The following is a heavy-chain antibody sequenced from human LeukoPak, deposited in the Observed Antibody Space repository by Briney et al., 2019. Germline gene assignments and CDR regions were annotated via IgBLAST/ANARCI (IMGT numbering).Heavy chain of an antibody. CDR3: ARGPIMITFGGVIVKEPFDY. CDR2: INHSGST. D-gene: IGHD3-16*02. J-gene: IGHJ4*02. CDR1: GGSFSGYY. Sequence: SSETLSLTCAVYGGSFSGYYWSWIRQPPGKGLEWIGEINHSGSTNYNPSLKSRVTISVDTSKNQFSLKLSSVTAADTAVYYCARGPIMITFGGVIVKEPFDYWGQGTLVTVSS. V-gene: IGHV4-34*01.